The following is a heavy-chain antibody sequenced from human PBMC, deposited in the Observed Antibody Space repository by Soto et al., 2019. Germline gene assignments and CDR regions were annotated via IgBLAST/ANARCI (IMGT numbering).Heavy chain of an antibody. CDR3: ARALSGYWYFDL. CDR1: GFTFSTYS. J-gene: IGHJ2*01. Sequence: EVQLVESGGGLVKPGGSLRLSCAASGFTFSTYSMSWVRQAPGKGPEWVSSISSSNIYIYYADSVKGRFTISRDNAKNSLYLQMNSLRAEDTAVYYCARALSGYWYFDLWGRGTLVTVSS. V-gene: IGHV3-21*02. CDR2: ISSSNIYI. D-gene: IGHD3-10*01.